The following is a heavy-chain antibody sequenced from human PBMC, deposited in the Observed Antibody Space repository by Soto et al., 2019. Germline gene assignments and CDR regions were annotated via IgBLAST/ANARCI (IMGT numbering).Heavy chain of an antibody. J-gene: IGHJ4*02. D-gene: IGHD2-15*01. CDR1: GFTFSSYA. Sequence: GGSLRLSCAASGFTFSSYAMSWVRQAPGKGLEWVSAISGSGGSTYYADSVKGRFTISRDNSKNTLYLQMNSLRAEDTAVYYCAKGNQVVVVAALDYWGQGTLVTVSS. CDR2: ISGSGGST. CDR3: AKGNQVVVVAALDY. V-gene: IGHV3-23*01.